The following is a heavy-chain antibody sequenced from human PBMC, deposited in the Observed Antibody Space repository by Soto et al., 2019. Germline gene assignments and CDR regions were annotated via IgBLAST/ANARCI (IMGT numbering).Heavy chain of an antibody. CDR2: IIPIFSIA. D-gene: IGHD3-22*01. Sequence: QVQLVQSGAEVKKPGSSVKVSCQASGGTFTSYTISWVRQAPGQGLEWMGRIIPIFSIANYAQKFQGRVTITADKSTSTVYMELSSRRSEDTAVYYCASQPDRYYYDTSGYWYFDLWGRRTLVTVSS. CDR1: GGTFTSYT. V-gene: IGHV1-69*02. CDR3: ASQPDRYYYDTSGYWYFDL. J-gene: IGHJ2*01.